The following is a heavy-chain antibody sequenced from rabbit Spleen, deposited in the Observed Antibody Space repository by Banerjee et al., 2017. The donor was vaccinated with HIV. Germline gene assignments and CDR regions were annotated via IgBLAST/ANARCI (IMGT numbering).Heavy chain of an antibody. D-gene: IGHD4-2*01. CDR1: GFTISSSDC. J-gene: IGHJ4*01. CDR3: ARDAAGREDFNL. Sequence: QEQLVESGGGLVQPEGSLTLTCTASGFTISSSDCMGWVRQPPGKGLEWIGCIHSDAGRTWYASWAKGRFTISKTSSTTVTLQMTSLTAADTATYFCARDAAGREDFNLWGQGTLVTVS. V-gene: IGHV1S45*01. CDR2: IHSDAGRT.